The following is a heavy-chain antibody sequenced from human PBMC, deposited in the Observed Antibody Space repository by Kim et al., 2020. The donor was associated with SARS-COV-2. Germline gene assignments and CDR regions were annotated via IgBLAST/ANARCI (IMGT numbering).Heavy chain of an antibody. J-gene: IGHJ4*02. CDR1: GYTFTGYY. Sequence: ASVKVSCKASGYTFTGYYMHWVRQAPGQGLEWMGRINPNSGGTNYAQKFQGRVTMTRDTSISTASMELSRLRSDDTAVYYCARDLPPEVTIFGVVIREYYCDYWGQGTLVTVSS. D-gene: IGHD3-3*01. CDR2: INPNSGGT. CDR3: ARDLPPEVTIFGVVIREYYCDY. V-gene: IGHV1-2*06.